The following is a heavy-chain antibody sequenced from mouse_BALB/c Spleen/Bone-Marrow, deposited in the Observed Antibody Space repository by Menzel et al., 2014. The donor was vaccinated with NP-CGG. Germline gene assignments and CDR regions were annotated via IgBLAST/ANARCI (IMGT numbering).Heavy chain of an antibody. CDR3: TRSWDRYYFDY. Sequence: EVQLQQSGTVLARPGASVKMSCKASGYTFTSYWMHWVKQRPGQGLGWIGAIYPGNSDTSYSQKFKGKAKLTAVTSTSTAYMELSSLTNEDSAVYYCTRSWDRYYFDYWGQGTTLPVSS. CDR1: GYTFTSYW. CDR2: IYPGNSDT. V-gene: IGHV1-5*01. J-gene: IGHJ2*01. D-gene: IGHD3-3*01.